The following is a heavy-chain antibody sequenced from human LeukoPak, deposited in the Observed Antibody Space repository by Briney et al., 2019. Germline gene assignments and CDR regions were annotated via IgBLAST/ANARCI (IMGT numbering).Heavy chain of an antibody. CDR2: IHHIGST. Sequence: SSDTLSLTCTVSGDSSSSHSYLWGWIRQPPGKGLEWIGNIHHIGSTYYNPSLKSRVAISVDTSTNQFSLKLSSVTAADTAVYYCARTLPYSGGWRATFDFWGQGTLVTVSS. J-gene: IGHJ4*02. CDR1: GDSSSSHSYL. D-gene: IGHD6-19*01. CDR3: ARTLPYSGGWRATFDF. V-gene: IGHV4-39*01.